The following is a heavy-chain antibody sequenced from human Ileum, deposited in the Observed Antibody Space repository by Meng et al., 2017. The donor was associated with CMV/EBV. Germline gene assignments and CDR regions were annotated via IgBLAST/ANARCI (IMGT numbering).Heavy chain of an antibody. D-gene: IGHD2/OR15-2a*01. CDR2: IYYNGGT. CDR1: GCTMGTYC. CDR3: ARHPIWENFYYFDV. J-gene: IGHJ2*01. V-gene: IGHV4-59*01. Sequence: QVQPAVWGAGLGMTSETLSLTCTVSGCTMGTYCWSWIRQPPGKGLEWIGYIYYNGGTNYNPSLRSRVIMSIDTSRNQFSLNLTSVTAADTAVYYCARHPIWENFYYFDVWGRGTLVTVSS.